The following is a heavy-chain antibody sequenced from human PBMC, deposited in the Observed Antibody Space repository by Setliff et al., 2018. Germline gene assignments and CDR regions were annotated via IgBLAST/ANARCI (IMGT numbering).Heavy chain of an antibody. CDR3: ARRYNFWSGYFDY. CDR2: INQSGST. D-gene: IGHD3-3*01. V-gene: IGHV4-34*01. J-gene: IGHJ4*02. Sequence: SETLSLTCAVYGGSFSGYYWSWIRQPPGKGLEWIGEINQSGSTNYNPSLKSRVTISVDTSKNQFSLKLSSVTAADTAVYYCARRYNFWSGYFDYWGQGTLVTVSS. CDR1: GGSFSGYY.